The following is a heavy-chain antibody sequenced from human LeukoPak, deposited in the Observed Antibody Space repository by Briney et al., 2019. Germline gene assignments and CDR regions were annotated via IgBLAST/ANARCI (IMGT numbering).Heavy chain of an antibody. V-gene: IGHV3-23*01. Sequence: GGSLRLSCAASGFTFSSYGMSWVRQAPGKGLEWVSAISGSGGSTYYADSVKGRFTISGDNSKNTLYLQMNSLRAEDTAVYYCAKDGVRSAYYYYYYYMDVWGKGTTVTISS. D-gene: IGHD3-16*01. J-gene: IGHJ6*03. CDR1: GFTFSSYG. CDR2: ISGSGGST. CDR3: AKDGVRSAYYYYYYYMDV.